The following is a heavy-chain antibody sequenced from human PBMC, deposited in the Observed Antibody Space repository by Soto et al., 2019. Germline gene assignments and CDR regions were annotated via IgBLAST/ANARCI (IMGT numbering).Heavy chain of an antibody. J-gene: IGHJ5*02. CDR1: GGSISSGDYY. CDR3: ARVINCSGGSCYSGWFDP. Sequence: SETLSLTCTVSGGSISSGDYYWSWIRQPPGKGLEWIGYIYYSGSTYYNPSLKSRVTISVDTSKNQFSLKLSSVTAADTAVYYCARVINCSGGSCYSGWFDPWGQGTL. D-gene: IGHD2-15*01. CDR2: IYYSGST. V-gene: IGHV4-30-4*01.